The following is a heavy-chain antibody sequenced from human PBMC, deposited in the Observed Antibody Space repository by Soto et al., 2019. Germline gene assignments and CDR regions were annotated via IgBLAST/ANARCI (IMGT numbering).Heavy chain of an antibody. D-gene: IGHD3-3*01. Sequence: EVQLVESGGGLVHPEGSLRLSCAASGFTFINFAMTWVRQAPGKGLEWVSAISGNGISTYYADSVKGRFTIPRDNSKDTVHLQMHSLRADDTAVYYCAKVLDPDFWCSSHGWFDPWGQGVLVTVSS. CDR3: AKVLDPDFWCSSHGWFDP. CDR1: GFTFINFA. J-gene: IGHJ5*02. CDR2: ISGNGIST. V-gene: IGHV3-23*04.